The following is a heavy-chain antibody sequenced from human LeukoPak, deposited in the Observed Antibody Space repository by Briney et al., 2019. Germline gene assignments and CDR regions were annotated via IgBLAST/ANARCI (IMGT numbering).Heavy chain of an antibody. J-gene: IGHJ5*02. Sequence: PSETLSLTCTVSGGSISSSSYYWGWIRQPPGKGLEWIGSIYYSGSTYYNPSLKSRVTISVDTSKNQFSLKLSSVTAADTAVYYCARSLWAAAGTWGQGTLVTVSS. D-gene: IGHD6-13*01. V-gene: IGHV4-39*07. CDR3: ARSLWAAAGT. CDR2: IYYSGST. CDR1: GGSISSSSYY.